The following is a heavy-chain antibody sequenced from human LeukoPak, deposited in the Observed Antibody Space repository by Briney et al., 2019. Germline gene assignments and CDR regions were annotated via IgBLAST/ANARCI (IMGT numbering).Heavy chain of an antibody. CDR2: IKPTGGST. CDR1: RYTFTRYY. Sequence: ASVKVSGNASRYTFTRYYIHWVRRAPGQGLERVGIIKPTGGSTSSAQKAQGRAPRTRDTSTSPVYMELSTLRSDDTAVYYWAKTRTMSDNWGQGTLVTVSS. V-gene: IGHV1-46*01. D-gene: IGHD1-7*01. J-gene: IGHJ4*02. CDR3: AKTRTMSDN.